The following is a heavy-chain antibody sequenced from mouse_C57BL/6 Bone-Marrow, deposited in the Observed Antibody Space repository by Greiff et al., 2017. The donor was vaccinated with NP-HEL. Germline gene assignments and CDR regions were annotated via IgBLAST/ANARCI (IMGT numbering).Heavy chain of an antibody. J-gene: IGHJ1*03. CDR1: GYTFTSYR. CDR3: ARGDTTVHWYFDV. CDR2: IHPNSGST. Sequence: QVQLQQPGAELVKPGASVKLSCKASGYTFTSYRMHWVKQRPGQGLEWIGMIHPNSGSTNYNEKFKSKATLTVDKSSSTAYMQLSSLTSEDSAVYYCARGDTTVHWYFDVWGTGTTVTVAS. D-gene: IGHD1-1*01. V-gene: IGHV1-64*01.